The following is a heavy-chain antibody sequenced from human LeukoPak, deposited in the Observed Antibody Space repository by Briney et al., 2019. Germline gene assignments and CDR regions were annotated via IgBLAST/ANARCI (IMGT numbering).Heavy chain of an antibody. D-gene: IGHD6-13*01. CDR3: ARVKGIASAGTNPIDY. V-gene: IGHV1-2*02. CDR1: GYTFTGYY. CDR2: INPNSGGT. J-gene: IGHJ4*02. Sequence: RASVKVSCKASGYTFTGYYMHWVRQAPGQGLEWLGWINPNSGGTNYAQKFQGRVTMTRDTSISTAYMELSRLRSDDTAVHYCARVKGIASAGTNPIDYWGEGTLVTVSS.